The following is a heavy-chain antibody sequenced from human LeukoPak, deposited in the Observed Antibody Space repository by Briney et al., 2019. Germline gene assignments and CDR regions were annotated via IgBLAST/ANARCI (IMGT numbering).Heavy chain of an antibody. V-gene: IGHV4-59*08. CDR3: ARHGSSNSFDC. CDR1: GGSISGYY. D-gene: IGHD6-13*01. Sequence: PSETLSLTCTVSGGSISGYYWSWIRQPPGKGLEWIDYITYSGSTNYNPSLKSRVTMSVDTSKNQFSLRLSSVTAADTAVYYCARHGSSNSFDCWGQGILVTVSS. J-gene: IGHJ4*02. CDR2: ITYSGST.